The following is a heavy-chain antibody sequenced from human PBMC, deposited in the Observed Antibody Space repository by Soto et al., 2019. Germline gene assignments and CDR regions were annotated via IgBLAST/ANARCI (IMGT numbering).Heavy chain of an antibody. CDR2: ISAYNGNT. J-gene: IGHJ6*02. CDR3: ARDLSVLRYFDWSNYYYGMDV. Sequence: GASVKVSCKASGYTFTSYGISWVRQAPGQGLEWMGWISAYNGNTNYAQKLQGRVTMTTDTSTSTAYMELRGLRSDDTAVYYCARDLSVLRYFDWSNYYYGMDVWGQGTTVTVSS. CDR1: GYTFTSYG. D-gene: IGHD3-9*01. V-gene: IGHV1-18*01.